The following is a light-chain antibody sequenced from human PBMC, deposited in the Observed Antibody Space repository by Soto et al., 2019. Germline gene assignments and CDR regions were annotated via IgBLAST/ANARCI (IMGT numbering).Light chain of an antibody. CDR2: AAS. V-gene: IGKV1-9*01. Sequence: DIQLTQSPSYLSASVGDRVTITCRASQGIGSNLAWYQQTPGKAPNLLIYAASTLQSGVPSRFSGSGSGTEFTLTISSLQPEDFAAYYCQQLNSYPPTFGGGTKVDIK. CDR3: QQLNSYPPT. CDR1: QGIGSN. J-gene: IGKJ4*01.